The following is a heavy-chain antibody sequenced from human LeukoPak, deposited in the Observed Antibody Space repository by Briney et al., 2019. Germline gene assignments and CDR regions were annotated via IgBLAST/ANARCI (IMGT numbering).Heavy chain of an antibody. D-gene: IGHD2-2*01. V-gene: IGHV4-30-4*01. Sequence: PSETLSLTCTVSGGSISSGDYYWSWIRQPPGKGLEWIGYIYYSGSTYYNPSLKSRVTISVDTSKNQFSLKLSSVTAADTAVYYCARVVPAAIFSGYYFDYWGQGTLVTVSS. CDR1: GGSISSGDYY. CDR2: IYYSGST. J-gene: IGHJ4*02. CDR3: ARVVPAAIFSGYYFDY.